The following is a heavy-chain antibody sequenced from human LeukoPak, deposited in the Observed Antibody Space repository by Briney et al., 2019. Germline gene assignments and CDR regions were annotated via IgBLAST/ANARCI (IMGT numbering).Heavy chain of an antibody. CDR2: LSPHANYE. Sequence: PGRSLRLSCAASGFSFSDFGIHWVRQAPGKGLEWVAVLSPHANYEYYADSVQGRFAISRDDSKNTVYLQMNSLRDGETAVYYCARDWIDRSLDYWGLGTLFAVSS. CDR1: GFSFSDFG. D-gene: IGHD2-2*03. CDR3: ARDWIDRSLDY. J-gene: IGHJ4*02. V-gene: IGHV3-33*01.